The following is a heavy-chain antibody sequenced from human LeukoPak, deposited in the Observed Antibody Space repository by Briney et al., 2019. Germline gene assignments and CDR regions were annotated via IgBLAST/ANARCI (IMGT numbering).Heavy chain of an antibody. Sequence: SETLSLLCSVSGGSTSSGYYWGWIRQPPGKGLEWIGCIYHSGSTYYNPSLKSRVTISVDTSKNQFPLKLTSVTAADTAVYYCARGNGGVYRSGRWFDPWGQGTLVTVSS. CDR2: IYHSGST. D-gene: IGHD3-10*01. CDR1: GGSTSSGYY. CDR3: ARGNGGVYRSGRWFDP. V-gene: IGHV4-38-2*02. J-gene: IGHJ5*02.